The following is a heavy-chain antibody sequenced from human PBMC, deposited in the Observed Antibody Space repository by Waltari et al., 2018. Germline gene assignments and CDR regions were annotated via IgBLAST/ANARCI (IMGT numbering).Heavy chain of an antibody. V-gene: IGHV3-48*01. J-gene: IGHJ3*02. CDR1: GFTFSSYS. D-gene: IGHD1-26*01. CDR2: ISSSSSTI. Sequence: EVQLVESGGGLVQPGGSLRLSCAASGFTFSSYSMNWVRQAPGKGLEWVSYISSSSSTIYYADSVKGRFTSSRDNAKNSLYLQMNSLRAEDTAVYYCARGIVGATPAFDIWGQGTMVTVSS. CDR3: ARGIVGATPAFDI.